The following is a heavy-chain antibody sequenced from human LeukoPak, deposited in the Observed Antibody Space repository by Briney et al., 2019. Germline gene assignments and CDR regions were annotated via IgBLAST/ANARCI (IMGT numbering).Heavy chain of an antibody. CDR2: ISYDGSNK. Sequence: GRSRRLSCVASAFTFSSYAMHWVSQAPGKGLEWVAVISYDGSNKYYADSVKGRFTISRDNSKNTLYLQMNSLRAEDTAVYYCARSYCSSTSCYHNWFDPWGQGTLVTVSS. V-gene: IGHV3-30-3*01. D-gene: IGHD2-2*01. J-gene: IGHJ5*02. CDR3: ARSYCSSTSCYHNWFDP. CDR1: AFTFSSYA.